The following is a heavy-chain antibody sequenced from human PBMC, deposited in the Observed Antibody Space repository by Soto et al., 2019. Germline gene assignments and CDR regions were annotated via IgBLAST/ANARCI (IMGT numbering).Heavy chain of an antibody. CDR1: GFTFSIYA. CDR3: AKDQSNSNPLYYFDF. Sequence: GEPLKISCAASGFTFSIYAMTWVRQSPGKGLEWVSSMSRTGDNTYYADSVKGRFTISRDNSKNTLYLQMNSLRAEDTAIYYCAKDQSNSNPLYYFDFWGPGTLVTVSS. CDR2: MSRTGDNT. J-gene: IGHJ4*02. D-gene: IGHD3-22*01. V-gene: IGHV3-23*01.